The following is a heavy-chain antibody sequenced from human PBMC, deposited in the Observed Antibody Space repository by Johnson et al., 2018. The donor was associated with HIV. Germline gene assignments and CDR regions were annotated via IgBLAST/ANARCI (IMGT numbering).Heavy chain of an antibody. CDR3: AGGRGWVTLNAFDM. V-gene: IGHV3-48*04. Sequence: VQLVESGGGLVQPGGSLRLSCAASGFTFSNYAMSWVRQAPGKGLEWVSTISSSGGTIYYADSVKGRFTISRANAKNSLYLQMNRLRADDTAVYYCAGGRGWVTLNAFDMWGQGTLVTVSS. CDR1: GFTFSNYA. CDR2: ISSSGGTI. D-gene: IGHD4-23*01. J-gene: IGHJ3*02.